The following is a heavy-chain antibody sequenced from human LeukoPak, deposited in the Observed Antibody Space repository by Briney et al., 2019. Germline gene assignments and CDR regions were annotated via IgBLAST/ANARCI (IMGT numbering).Heavy chain of an antibody. CDR1: GYTFTTYG. CDR3: ARVLPRLSWGEFDY. J-gene: IGHJ4*02. CDR2: ISAYSANT. D-gene: IGHD3-16*01. V-gene: IGHV1-18*01. Sequence: ASVKVSCKASGYTFTTYGISWVRQAPGQGLEWMGWISAYSANTNYIQSLQGRVNISTGTSTSTPYMELRSLRSDDTGVYYCARVLPRLSWGEFDYWGQGTLVTVSS.